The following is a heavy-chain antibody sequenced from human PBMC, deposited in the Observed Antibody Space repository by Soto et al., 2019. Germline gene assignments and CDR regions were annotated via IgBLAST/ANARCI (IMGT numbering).Heavy chain of an antibody. J-gene: IGHJ6*02. V-gene: IGHV4-38-2*01. D-gene: IGHD1-26*01. CDR2: IYHSGST. CDR1: GYSISSGYY. CDR3: ARVERLQVGSYGMDV. Sequence: PSETLSLTCAVSGYSISSGYYWGWIRQPPGKGLEWIGSIYHSGSTYYNPSLRSRVTISVDTSKNQFSLKLSSVTAADTAVYYCARVERLQVGSYGMDVWGQGTTVTVSS.